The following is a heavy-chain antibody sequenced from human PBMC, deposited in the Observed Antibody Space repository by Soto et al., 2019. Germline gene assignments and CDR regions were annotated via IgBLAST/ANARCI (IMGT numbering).Heavy chain of an antibody. D-gene: IGHD3-16*01. Sequence: GGSLRLSCAASGFTFSSYAMSWVRQAPGKGLEWVSAISGSGGSTYYADSVKGRFTISRDNSKNTLYLQMNSLRAEDTAVYYCAKDREIHMITFGGVFDYWGQGTLVTVSS. CDR2: ISGSGGST. J-gene: IGHJ4*02. CDR3: AKDREIHMITFGGVFDY. V-gene: IGHV3-23*01. CDR1: GFTFSSYA.